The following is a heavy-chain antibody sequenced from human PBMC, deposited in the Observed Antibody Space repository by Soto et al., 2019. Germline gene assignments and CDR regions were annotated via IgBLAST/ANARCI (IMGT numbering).Heavy chain of an antibody. Sequence: SETLSLTCTVSGGSISSYYWSWIRQPPGKGLEWIGYIYYSGSTNYNPSLKSRVTISVDTSKNQFSLKLSSVTAADTAVYYCARVRVLMVYAIPDWYFDLWARGTLVTVSS. J-gene: IGHJ2*01. CDR3: ARVRVLMVYAIPDWYFDL. CDR2: IYYSGST. D-gene: IGHD2-8*01. CDR1: GGSISSYY. V-gene: IGHV4-59*01.